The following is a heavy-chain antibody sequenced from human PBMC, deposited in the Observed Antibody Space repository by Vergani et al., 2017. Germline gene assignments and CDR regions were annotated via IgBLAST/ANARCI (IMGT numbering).Heavy chain of an antibody. CDR2: IIPILGIA. CDR1: GGTFSSYA. J-gene: IGHJ4*02. D-gene: IGHD6-6*01. Sequence: QVQLVQSGAEVKKPGSSVKVSCKASGGTFSSYAISWVRQAPGQGLECMGRIIPILGIANYAQKFQGRVTITADKSTSTAYMELSSLRSEDTAVYYCARDTPDYYSSSPSFDYWGQGTLVTVSS. V-gene: IGHV1-69*04. CDR3: ARDTPDYYSSSPSFDY.